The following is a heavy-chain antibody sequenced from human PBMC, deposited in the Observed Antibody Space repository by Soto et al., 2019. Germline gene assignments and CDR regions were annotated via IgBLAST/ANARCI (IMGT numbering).Heavy chain of an antibody. CDR2: ISIRGDYR. CDR3: ANHGGFDF. V-gene: IGHV3-23*01. Sequence: EGQLLQSGGGLVQPGESLRLSCAASGFTFSSSGMSWVRQAPGKGLEWVSSISIRGDYRYYADSVKCRFTISRDNSKNTLYLQMSCLTAEDTALYYCANHGGFDFWGQGTMVAVSS. J-gene: IGHJ3*01. CDR1: GFTFSSSG. D-gene: IGHD4-17*01.